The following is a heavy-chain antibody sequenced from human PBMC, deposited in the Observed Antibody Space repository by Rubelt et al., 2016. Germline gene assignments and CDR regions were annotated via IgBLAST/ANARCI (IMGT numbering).Heavy chain of an antibody. Sequence: SGGGLVKPGGSLRISCTGSGFTFSNAWLSWVRQAPGKGLEWVSSITSSGSDAYYADSVKGRFTISRDTSKNTLYVQMNSLRAEDTAIYYCAKKDQLKAFDIWGQGTMVTVSS. CDR3: AKKDQLKAFDI. J-gene: IGHJ3*02. V-gene: IGHV3-23*01. CDR2: ITSSGSDA. CDR1: GFTFSNAW.